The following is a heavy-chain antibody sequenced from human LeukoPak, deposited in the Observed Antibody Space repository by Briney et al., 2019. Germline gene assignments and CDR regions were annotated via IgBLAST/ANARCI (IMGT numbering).Heavy chain of an antibody. J-gene: IGHJ6*03. D-gene: IGHD2-2*01. Sequence: SETLSLTCTVSGGSISSSRYYWGWIRQPPGKGLEWIGSIHYSGNTYYNPSLKSRVTISVDTSKNQFSLKLSSVTAADTAVYYCARIPGSTHMDVWGKGTTVTVSS. CDR2: IHYSGNT. CDR1: GGSISSSRYY. V-gene: IGHV4-39*07. CDR3: ARIPGSTHMDV.